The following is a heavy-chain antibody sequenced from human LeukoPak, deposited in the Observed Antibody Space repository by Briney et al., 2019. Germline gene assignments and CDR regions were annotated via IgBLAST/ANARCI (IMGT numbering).Heavy chain of an antibody. CDR3: ARVDYGSGSYYKSFDY. CDR2: ISSGSTI. V-gene: IGHV3-48*03. D-gene: IGHD3-10*01. J-gene: IGHJ4*02. CDR1: GFTFSTYE. Sequence: GGSLRLSXAASGFTFSTYEMNWVRQAPGKGVEWVSYISSGSTIYYADSVKGRFTISRDNAKNSLYLQMNSLRAEDTAVYYCARVDYGSGSYYKSFDYWGQGTLVTVSS.